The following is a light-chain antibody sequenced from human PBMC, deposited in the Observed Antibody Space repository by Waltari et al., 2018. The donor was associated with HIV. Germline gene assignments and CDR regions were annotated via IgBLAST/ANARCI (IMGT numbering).Light chain of an antibody. Sequence: QSALTQPRSVSGSPGQSVTISCTGASSDVGGYDHVSWYQHHPGKDPKLIIYHVTKRPSGVPDRFSGSKSGNTASLTISGLQAEDEADYYCCSYAGDSSYVFGTGTEVTV. CDR1: SSDVGGYDH. V-gene: IGLV2-11*01. CDR3: CSYAGDSSYV. J-gene: IGLJ1*01. CDR2: HVT.